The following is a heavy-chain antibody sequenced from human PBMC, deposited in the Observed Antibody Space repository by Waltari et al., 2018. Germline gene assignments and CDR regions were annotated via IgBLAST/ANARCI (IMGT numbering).Heavy chain of an antibody. J-gene: IGHJ4*02. CDR3: AARNPAAPG. CDR1: RFTTSNNY. V-gene: IGHV3-66*01. CDR2: VYSGGGT. Sequence: EVPMVESRGGLVPPGGSLRLSCAFSRFTTSNNYMSWVRPAPGKGLEWGSLVYSGGGTDYPDSVKGRFTISRDSSKNILYLQMNSLRAEDTAVYYWAARNPAAPGWGQGTLVTVSS. D-gene: IGHD6-13*01.